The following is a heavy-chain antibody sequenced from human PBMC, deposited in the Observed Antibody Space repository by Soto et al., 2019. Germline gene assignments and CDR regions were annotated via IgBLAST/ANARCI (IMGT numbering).Heavy chain of an antibody. V-gene: IGHV1-18*01. J-gene: IGHJ3*02. CDR1: GYTFTSYG. CDR2: ISAYNGNT. D-gene: IGHD3-22*01. Sequence: ASVKVSCKASGYTFTSYGISWVRQAPGQGLEWMGWISAYNGNTNYAQKLQGRVTMTTDTSTSTAYMELRSLRSDDTAVYYCARDETVIVGPGAFDIWGQGTMVTVSS. CDR3: ARDETVIVGPGAFDI.